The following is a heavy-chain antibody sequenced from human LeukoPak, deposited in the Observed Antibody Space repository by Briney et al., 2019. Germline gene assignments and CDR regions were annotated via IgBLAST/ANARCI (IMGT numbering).Heavy chain of an antibody. CDR1: GGTFSSYA. CDR2: IIPIFGTA. D-gene: IGHD3-22*01. J-gene: IGHJ4*02. V-gene: IGHV1-69*05. Sequence: SVKVSCKASGGTFSSYAISWVRQAPGQGLEWMGGIIPIFGTANYAQKFQGRVTMTRNTSISTAYMELSSLRSEDTAVYYCAVTYYYDSSGYPLYWGQGTLVTVSS. CDR3: AVTYYYDSSGYPLY.